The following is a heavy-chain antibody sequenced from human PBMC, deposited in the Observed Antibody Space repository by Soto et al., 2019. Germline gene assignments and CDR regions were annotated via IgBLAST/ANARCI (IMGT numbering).Heavy chain of an antibody. D-gene: IGHD1-1*01. Sequence: GGSLRLSCAASGFTFSDHYMSWIRQAPGKGLEWIGYSSNSGSFTRYADSVKGRFSIARDNAKKSLYLQINSLRGDDTAIYYCVRAGDNYKLLDYWGQGTPVTVSS. J-gene: IGHJ4*02. CDR1: GFTFSDHY. CDR2: SSNSGSFT. CDR3: VRAGDNYKLLDY. V-gene: IGHV3-11*06.